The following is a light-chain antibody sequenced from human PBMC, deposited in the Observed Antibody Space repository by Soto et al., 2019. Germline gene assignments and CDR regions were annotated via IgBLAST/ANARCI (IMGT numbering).Light chain of an antibody. V-gene: IGLV4-69*01. J-gene: IGLJ3*02. Sequence: QLVLTQSPSASASLGASVKLTCTLSSGHSSYAIAWHQQQPEKGPRYLMKLNSDGSHRKGDGIPDRFSGASSGAERYLTISSLQSEDEADYYCQTRGRGWVFGGGTKLTVL. CDR1: SGHSSYA. CDR3: QTRGRGWV. CDR2: LNSDGSH.